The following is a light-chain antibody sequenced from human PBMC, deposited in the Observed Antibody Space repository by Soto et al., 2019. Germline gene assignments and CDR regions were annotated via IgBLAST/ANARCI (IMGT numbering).Light chain of an antibody. V-gene: IGKV4-1*01. J-gene: IGKJ1*01. Sequence: DIVMTQSPYSLAVSLGERATINCKSSQSVLYRSNNKNYLAWYQQKPGQPPKLLVYWASTRESGVPDRFSGSGSGTDFTLTISSLQAEDVAVYYCQQYYSTPLTFGQGTKVDIK. CDR2: WAS. CDR3: QQYYSTPLT. CDR1: QSVLYRSNNKNY.